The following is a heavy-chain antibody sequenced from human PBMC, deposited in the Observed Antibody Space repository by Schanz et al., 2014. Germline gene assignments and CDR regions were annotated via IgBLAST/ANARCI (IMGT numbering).Heavy chain of an antibody. V-gene: IGHV3-21*01. D-gene: IGHD3-9*01. CDR2: ISTRSNSV. Sequence: EVQLVESGGGLVKPGGSLRLSCAVSGFTLSTFCMNWVRQAPGGGLEWVSSISTRSNSVSYADSVKGRFTISRDNAKNSLYLHMNSLRADDTARYFCATRGYDILPHKYYFDSWGQGALVTVSS. CDR3: ATRGYDILPHKYYFDS. J-gene: IGHJ4*02. CDR1: GFTLSTFC.